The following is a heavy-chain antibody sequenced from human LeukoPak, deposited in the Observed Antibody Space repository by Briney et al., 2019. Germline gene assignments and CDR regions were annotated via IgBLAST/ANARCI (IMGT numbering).Heavy chain of an antibody. Sequence: ASVKVSCKASGYTFTGYYMHWVRQAPGQGLEWMGWINPYNGGTNYAQKFQGRVTMTRDTSISTAYMQLSSLRSDDTAVYYCARNTNRVLGQMDVWGKGTTVTVSS. J-gene: IGHJ6*04. CDR1: GYTFTGYY. CDR2: INPYNGGT. D-gene: IGHD4/OR15-4a*01. CDR3: ARNTNRVLGQMDV. V-gene: IGHV1-2*02.